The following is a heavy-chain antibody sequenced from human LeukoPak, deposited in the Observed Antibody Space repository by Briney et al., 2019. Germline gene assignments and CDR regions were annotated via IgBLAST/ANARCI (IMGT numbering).Heavy chain of an antibody. D-gene: IGHD3-22*01. J-gene: IGHJ3*02. CDR3: ARVTYYYDSSGYWGHDAFDI. V-gene: IGHV3-48*03. CDR1: GFTFSSYE. CDR2: ISSSGSTI. Sequence: PGGSLRLSCAASGFTFSSYEMNWVRQAPGKGLEWVSYISSSGSTIYYADSVKGRFTISRDNAKNSLYLQMNGLRAEDTAVYYCARVTYYYDSSGYWGHDAFDIWGQGTMVTVSS.